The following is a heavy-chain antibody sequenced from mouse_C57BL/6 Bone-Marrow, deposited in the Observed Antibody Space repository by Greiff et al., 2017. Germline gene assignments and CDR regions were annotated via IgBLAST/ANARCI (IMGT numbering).Heavy chain of an antibody. CDR1: GYTFTSYW. Sequence: VQLQQPGAELVKPGASVKLSCKASGYTFTSYWMQWVKQRPGQGLEWIGEIDPSDSYTNYNQKFKGKATLTVDTSSSTAYMQRSSLTSEDSAVYYCARSGYYGRGTLYAMDYWGQGTSVTVSS. V-gene: IGHV1-50*01. J-gene: IGHJ4*01. D-gene: IGHD1-1*01. CDR3: ARSGYYGRGTLYAMDY. CDR2: IDPSDSYT.